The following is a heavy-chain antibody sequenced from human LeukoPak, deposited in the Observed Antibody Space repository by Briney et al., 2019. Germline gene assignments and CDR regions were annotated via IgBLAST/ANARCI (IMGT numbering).Heavy chain of an antibody. J-gene: IGHJ4*02. Sequence: ASVKVSCKASGYTFTSYGISWVRQAPGQGLEWMGWISAYNGNTNYAQKLQGRVTMTTDTSTSTAYMELRSLRSDDTAVYYCARDIRRDYYGSGSSNYWGQGTLVTVSS. V-gene: IGHV1-18*01. CDR3: ARDIRRDYYGSGSSNY. D-gene: IGHD3-10*01. CDR2: ISAYNGNT. CDR1: GYTFTSYG.